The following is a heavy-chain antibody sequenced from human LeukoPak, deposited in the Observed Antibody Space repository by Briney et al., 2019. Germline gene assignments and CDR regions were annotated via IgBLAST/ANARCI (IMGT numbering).Heavy chain of an antibody. CDR3: ARVSGGTRDY. V-gene: IGHV4-61*02. D-gene: IGHD2-15*01. J-gene: IGHJ4*02. CDR1: GGSISSGSYY. Sequence: SETLSLTCTVSGGSISSGSYYWSWIRQPAGKGLEWIGRIYTSGSTNYSPSLKSRVTISVDTSKNQFSLKLSSVTAADTAVYYCARVSGGTRDYWGQGTLVTVSS. CDR2: IYTSGST.